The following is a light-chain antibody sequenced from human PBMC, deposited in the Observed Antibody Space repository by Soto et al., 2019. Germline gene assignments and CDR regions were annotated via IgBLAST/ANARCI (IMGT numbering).Light chain of an antibody. J-gene: IGLJ3*02. CDR3: QTWGAGTWV. CDR2: LDSDGRH. V-gene: IGLV4-69*01. Sequence: QPVLTQSPSASASLGSSVKLTCTLSSGHSSLAIAWHQQQPEKGPRYLMKLDSDGRHTKGDGVPDRFSGSSSGAERYLTISSLQSEDEADYYCQTWGAGTWVFGGGTKLTVL. CDR1: SGHSSLA.